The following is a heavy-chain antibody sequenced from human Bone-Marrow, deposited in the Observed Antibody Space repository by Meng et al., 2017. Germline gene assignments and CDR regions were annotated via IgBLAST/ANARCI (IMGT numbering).Heavy chain of an antibody. J-gene: IGHJ5*02. CDR1: GGSINSGGYY. CDR2: IYYTENT. Sequence: VQLQESGPGLVKPAQGLSLTCSVSGGSINSGGYYWSWIRQHPGKGLEWIGYIYYTENTYYNPSLKSPMTISLDKSKNQFSLKLNSVTVADTAVYYCARGRASCSSGGCSLGWFDPWGQGTLVTVSS. D-gene: IGHD2-15*01. CDR3: ARGRASCSSGGCSLGWFDP. V-gene: IGHV4-31*01.